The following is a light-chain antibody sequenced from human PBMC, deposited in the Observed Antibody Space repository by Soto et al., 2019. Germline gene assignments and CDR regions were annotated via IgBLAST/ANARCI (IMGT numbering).Light chain of an antibody. Sequence: EIVLTQSPGTLSLSPGERATLSCRASHTISSSYLAWYQQKPGQAPRLLMYAISSRATGIPDRFRGSGSGTDFTLTITRLEPEDFAVYYCQQYDSSSPRTFGQGTKVDI. V-gene: IGKV3-20*01. J-gene: IGKJ1*01. CDR2: AIS. CDR3: QQYDSSSPRT. CDR1: HTISSSY.